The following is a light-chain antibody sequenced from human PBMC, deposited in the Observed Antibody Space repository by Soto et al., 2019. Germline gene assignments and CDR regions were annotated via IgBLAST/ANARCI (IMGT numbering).Light chain of an antibody. Sequence: DIQLTQSPSFLSASVGDRVTITCRASQGLNSYFAWYRQKPGKAPKLLLYATSTLQSVFPSRFSGSGSGAEFTLTITSLQPEDIATYYCQQLNSYPVTFGGGTKVDIK. V-gene: IGKV1-9*01. CDR3: QQLNSYPVT. CDR2: ATS. J-gene: IGKJ4*01. CDR1: QGLNSY.